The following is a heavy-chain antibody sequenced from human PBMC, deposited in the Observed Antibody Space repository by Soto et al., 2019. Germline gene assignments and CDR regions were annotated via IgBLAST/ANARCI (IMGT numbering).Heavy chain of an antibody. CDR2: INHSGST. Sequence: QVLLQQWGAGLLKPSETLSLSCAVYGGSLSEYYWSWIRQPPGKGLEWIGDINHSGSTNYNPSLKSRVTISIDTSKNQFSLKLNSVTAADTAVYYCGGIAVADWGQGTLVTVSS. CDR1: GGSLSEYY. V-gene: IGHV4-34*01. J-gene: IGHJ4*02. D-gene: IGHD6-13*01. CDR3: GGIAVAD.